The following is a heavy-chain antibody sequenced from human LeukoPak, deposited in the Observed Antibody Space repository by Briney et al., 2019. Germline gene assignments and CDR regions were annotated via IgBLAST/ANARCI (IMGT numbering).Heavy chain of an antibody. J-gene: IGHJ3*02. D-gene: IGHD6-19*01. V-gene: IGHV1-46*01. Sequence: ASVKVSCKASGYTFTSYYMHWVRQAPGQGLEWMGIINPSGGSTTYAQKFQGRVTMTRDTSTTTVYMELSSPRSEDTAVYYCARVRFSSGWYIAFDIWGQGTMVTVSS. CDR2: INPSGGST. CDR3: ARVRFSSGWYIAFDI. CDR1: GYTFTSYY.